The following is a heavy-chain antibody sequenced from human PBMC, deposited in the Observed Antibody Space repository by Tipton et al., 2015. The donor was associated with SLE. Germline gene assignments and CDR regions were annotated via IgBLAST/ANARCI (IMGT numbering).Heavy chain of an antibody. D-gene: IGHD6-13*01. CDR3: ARVENPLYSSSWYKGYFDL. Sequence: TLSLTCTVSGDSISSHSWSWIRQPPGKGLEWIGCMYYSGSTNYNPSLKSRVTISVDTSKNQFSLKLSSVTAADTAVYYCARVENPLYSSSWYKGYFDLWGRGTLVTVSS. V-gene: IGHV4-59*11. CDR1: GDSISSHS. CDR2: MYYSGST. J-gene: IGHJ2*01.